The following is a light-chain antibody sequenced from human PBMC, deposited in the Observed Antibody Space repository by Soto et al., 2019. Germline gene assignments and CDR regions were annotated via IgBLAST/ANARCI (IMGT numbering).Light chain of an antibody. J-gene: IGKJ3*01. CDR1: QSINNY. CDR2: DAS. V-gene: IGKV3-11*01. CDR3: QKCGKWPPT. Sequence: EIVLTQSPAILSLSPGERATLSCRTSQSINNYLAWYQQRPGQAPRLLISDASNRASGIPARFSGSGSGTDFTLTISSLEPEDFALYFCQKCGKWPPTFGPGTKVEIK.